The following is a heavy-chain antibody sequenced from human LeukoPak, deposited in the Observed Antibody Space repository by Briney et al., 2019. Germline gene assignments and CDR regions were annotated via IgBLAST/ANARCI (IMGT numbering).Heavy chain of an antibody. CDR2: IKQDGSEK. J-gene: IGHJ4*02. CDR1: GFTFSSYW. Sequence: GGSLRLSCAASGFTFSSYWMSWVRQAPGKGLEWVANIKQDGSEKYYVDSGKGRFTISRDNAKNSLYLQMNSLRAEDTAVFYCARDFRVEHIVVVPAAMPANSSSWPLDYWGQGTLVTVSS. D-gene: IGHD2-2*01. V-gene: IGHV3-7*01. CDR3: ARDFRVEHIVVVPAAMPANSSSWPLDY.